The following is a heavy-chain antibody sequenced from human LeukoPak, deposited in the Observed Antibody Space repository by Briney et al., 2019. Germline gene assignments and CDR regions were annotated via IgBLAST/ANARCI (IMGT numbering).Heavy chain of an antibody. J-gene: IGHJ4*02. CDR2: IYTSGST. Sequence: SETLSLTCTVSGGSISSGSYYWSWIRRPAGKGLEWIGRIYTSGSTNYNPSLKSRVTISVDTSKNQFSLKLSSVTAADTAVYYCARSLGYCSSTSCYNRAGYFDYWGQGTLVTVSS. D-gene: IGHD2-2*02. CDR3: ARSLGYCSSTSCYNRAGYFDY. V-gene: IGHV4-61*02. CDR1: GGSISSGSYY.